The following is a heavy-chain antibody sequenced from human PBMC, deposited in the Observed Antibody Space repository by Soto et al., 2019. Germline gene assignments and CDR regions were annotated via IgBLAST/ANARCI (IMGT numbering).Heavy chain of an antibody. J-gene: IGHJ6*02. D-gene: IGHD3-3*01. CDR2: IYYSGST. V-gene: IGHV4-30-4*01. CDR3: ARDGGLGYDFWSGARGMDV. CDR1: GVSISSGDYY. Sequence: SETLSLTCTVSGVSISSGDYYWSWIRQPPGKGLEWIGYIYYSGSTYYNPSLKSRVTISVDTSKNQFSLKLSSVTAADTAVYYCARDGGLGYDFWSGARGMDVWGQGTTVTVSS.